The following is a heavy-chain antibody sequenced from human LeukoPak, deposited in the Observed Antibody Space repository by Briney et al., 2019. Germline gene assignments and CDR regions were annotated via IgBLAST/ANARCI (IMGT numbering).Heavy chain of an antibody. CDR3: AKVPIQLWSYSYLDY. D-gene: IGHD5-18*01. Sequence: PGGSLRLSCAASGFTFSNYAMSWVRQAPGKGLEWVAVISYDGSNKYYADSVKGRFTISRDNSKNTLYLQMNSLRAEDTAVYYCAKVPIQLWSYSYLDYWGQGTLVTVSS. J-gene: IGHJ4*02. V-gene: IGHV3-30*18. CDR2: ISYDGSNK. CDR1: GFTFSNYA.